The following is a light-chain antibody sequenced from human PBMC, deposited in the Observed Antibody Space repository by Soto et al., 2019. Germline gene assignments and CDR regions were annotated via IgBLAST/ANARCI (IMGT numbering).Light chain of an antibody. V-gene: IGLV2-14*01. Sequence: QSVLTQPASVSGSPGQSITISCTGTSSDIGGFDFVAWYQQQPGKAPKLLIYEVRNRPSGVSHRFSGSKSGDTASLTIFGLQAEDEGDYYCSSYTSTSSYVFGTGTKVTV. J-gene: IGLJ1*01. CDR1: SSDIGGFDF. CDR2: EVR. CDR3: SSYTSTSSYV.